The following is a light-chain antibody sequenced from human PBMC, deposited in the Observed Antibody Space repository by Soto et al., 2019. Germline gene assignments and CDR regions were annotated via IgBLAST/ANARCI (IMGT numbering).Light chain of an antibody. CDR1: QSVRNN. CDR3: QQNNNWPPV. J-gene: IGKJ4*01. V-gene: IGKV3-15*01. CDR2: GAS. Sequence: EIVMTQSPATLSVSPGERATLSCRASQSVRNNLAWYQQKPGQAPRLLIYGASTRATGIPARFSGSGSGTEFTLTISSLQSEDFAVYYCQQNNNWPPVFGGGTKVEI.